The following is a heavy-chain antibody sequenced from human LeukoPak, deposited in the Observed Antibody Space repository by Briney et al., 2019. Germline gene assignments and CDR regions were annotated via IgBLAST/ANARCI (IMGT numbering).Heavy chain of an antibody. CDR1: GGSISSYY. CDR2: IYYSGST. V-gene: IGHV4-59*08. D-gene: IGHD3-3*01. CDR3: ARPQRSGHLDP. J-gene: IGHJ5*02. Sequence: SETLSLTCTVSGGSISSYYWSWIRQPPGKGLEWIGYIYYSGSTNYNPSLKSRVTISVDTSKNQFSLKLSSVTAADTAVYYCARPQRSGHLDPWGQGTLVIVSS.